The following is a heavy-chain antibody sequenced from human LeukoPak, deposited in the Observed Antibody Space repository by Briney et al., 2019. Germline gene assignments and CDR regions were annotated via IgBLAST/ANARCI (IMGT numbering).Heavy chain of an antibody. D-gene: IGHD6-19*01. J-gene: IGHJ5*02. Sequence: ASVKVSCKASGYTFTSYDINWVRQATGQGLEWMGWMNPNSGNTGYAPKFQGRVTMTRNTSISTAYMELSSLRSEDTAVYYCARLRIAVAGRGWFDPWGQGTLVTVSS. CDR1: GYTFTSYD. V-gene: IGHV1-8*01. CDR3: ARLRIAVAGRGWFDP. CDR2: MNPNSGNT.